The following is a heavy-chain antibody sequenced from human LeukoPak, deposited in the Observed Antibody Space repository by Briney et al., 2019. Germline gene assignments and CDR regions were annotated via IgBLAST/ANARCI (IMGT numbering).Heavy chain of an antibody. CDR3: AKDYCSGGPCYRGLIFDY. D-gene: IGHD2-15*01. Sequence: GGSLRLSCAASGFTFSDYYMSWIRQAPGKGLEWVSAISGSGGSTYYADSVKGRFTISRDKSKNTSYLQMNSLRAEDTAVYYCAKDYCSGGPCYRGLIFDYWGQGTLVTVSS. V-gene: IGHV3-23*01. J-gene: IGHJ4*02. CDR1: GFTFSDYY. CDR2: ISGSGGST.